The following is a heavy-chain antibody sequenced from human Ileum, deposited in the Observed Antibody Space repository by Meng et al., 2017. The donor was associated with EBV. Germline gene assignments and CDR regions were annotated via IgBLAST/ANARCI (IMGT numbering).Heavy chain of an antibody. D-gene: IGHD3-16*01. J-gene: IGHJ5*02. CDR1: GYTFINHD. CDR3: ARGSGAGGRDWFDP. Sequence: QAQVVQLGAEVKKPGAPVKVSCKASGYTFINHDINWVRQAAGQGLESIGWMNSYTGNAGYAQKFRGRVTMTRDTSINTAYLEVISLTSEDTAVYYCARGSGAGGRDWFDPWGQGTLVTVSS. CDR2: MNSYTGNA. V-gene: IGHV1-8*01.